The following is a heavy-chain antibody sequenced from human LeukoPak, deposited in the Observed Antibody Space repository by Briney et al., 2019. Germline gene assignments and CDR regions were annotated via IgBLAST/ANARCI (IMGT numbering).Heavy chain of an antibody. CDR2: IHYSEST. D-gene: IGHD3-16*01. CDR1: GGSISPYY. Sequence: PSETLSLTCTVSGGSISPYYWSWIRQPPGKGLECIGYIHYSESTNYSPSLKSRVTISVDTSKNQFSLKLSSVTAADTAVYYCARGGWSLDLWGRGTLVSV. CDR3: ARGGWSLDL. J-gene: IGHJ2*01. V-gene: IGHV4-59*01.